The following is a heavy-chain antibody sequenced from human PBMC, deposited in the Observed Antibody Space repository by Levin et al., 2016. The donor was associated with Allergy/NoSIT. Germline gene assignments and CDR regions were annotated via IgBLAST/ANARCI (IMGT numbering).Heavy chain of an antibody. CDR2: VYYRGST. CDR3: ARTIAAAGSLGWFDP. Sequence: SETLSLTCSVSGGSLSTYYWTWIRQPPGKGLEWIGFVYYRGSTNYSPSLKSRVTISVDTSKNQFSLKLNSVTAADTAVYYCARTIAAAGSLGWFDPWGQGTLVTVSS. V-gene: IGHV4-59*13. J-gene: IGHJ5*02. D-gene: IGHD6-13*01. CDR1: GGSLSTYY.